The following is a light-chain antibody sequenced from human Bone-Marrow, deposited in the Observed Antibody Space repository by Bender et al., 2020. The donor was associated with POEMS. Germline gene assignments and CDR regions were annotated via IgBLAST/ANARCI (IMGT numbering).Light chain of an antibody. V-gene: IGLV1-47*01. CDR2: RNN. J-gene: IGLJ3*02. Sequence: QSVLTQPPSASGTPGQTVTISCSGSSSNIGTSYVYWYQQIPGTAPKLLIHRNNQRPSGVPDRFSGSKSGTSASLAISGLRSEDEADYYCASWDDTLSLWVFGGGTKLTVL. CDR3: ASWDDTLSLWV. CDR1: SSNIGTSY.